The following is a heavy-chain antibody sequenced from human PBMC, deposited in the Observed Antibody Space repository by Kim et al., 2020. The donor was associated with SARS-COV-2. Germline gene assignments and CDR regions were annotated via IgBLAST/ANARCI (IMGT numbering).Heavy chain of an antibody. CDR3: ARHSETQITMVRGVIIGPSDY. V-gene: IGHV5-51*01. CDR1: GYSFTSYW. D-gene: IGHD3-10*01. CDR2: IYPGDSDT. Sequence: GESLKISCKGSGYSFTSYWIGWVRQMPGKGLEWMGIIYPGDSDTRYSPSFQGQVTISADKSISTAYLQWSSLKASDTAMYYCARHSETQITMVRGVIIGPSDYWGQGTLVTVSS. J-gene: IGHJ4*02.